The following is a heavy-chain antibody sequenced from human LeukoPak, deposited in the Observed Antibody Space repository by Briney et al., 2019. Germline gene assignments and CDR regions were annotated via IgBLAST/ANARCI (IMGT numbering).Heavy chain of an antibody. V-gene: IGHV1-46*01. CDR3: ARGYFGSGGYGAFDI. CDR2: INPSAGST. D-gene: IGHD3-10*01. CDR1: GYTFTSYY. J-gene: IGHJ3*02. Sequence: ASVKVSCKASGYTFTSYYMHWVRQAPGQGLEWMGIINPSAGSTNYAQKFQGRVTVTRDTSTSTVYMELSSLRSDDTAVYYCARGYFGSGGYGAFDIWGQGTMVTVSS.